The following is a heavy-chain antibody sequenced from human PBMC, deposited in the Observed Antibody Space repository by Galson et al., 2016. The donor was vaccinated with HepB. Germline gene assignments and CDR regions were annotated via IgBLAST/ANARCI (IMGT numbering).Heavy chain of an antibody. J-gene: IGHJ4*02. CDR1: GFTFGGYW. CDR2: INKDGSDK. V-gene: IGHV3-7*01. Sequence: SLRLSCAASGFTFGGYWMTWVRQTTGKGLEWVANINKDGSDKTYVDSVTGRFTISRDNAKNSLFLQMNSLRAEDTAVYYCARNLRQWPTDFWGQGTLVTVSS. D-gene: IGHD6-19*01. CDR3: ARNLRQWPTDF.